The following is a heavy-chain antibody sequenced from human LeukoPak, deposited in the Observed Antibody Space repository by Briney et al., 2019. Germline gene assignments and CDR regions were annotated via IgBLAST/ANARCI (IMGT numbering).Heavy chain of an antibody. CDR2: IYHSGTT. V-gene: IGHV4-4*02. J-gene: IGHJ4*02. CDR3: ARREPAEGSFDY. Sequence: SETLSLTCAVSGDSITSSKWWSWVRQSPEKGLEWIGEIYHSGTTNYNPSLKSRVTISVDTSKNQFSLKLSSVTAADTAVYYCARREPAEGSFDYWGQGTLVTVSS. CDR1: GDSITSSKW.